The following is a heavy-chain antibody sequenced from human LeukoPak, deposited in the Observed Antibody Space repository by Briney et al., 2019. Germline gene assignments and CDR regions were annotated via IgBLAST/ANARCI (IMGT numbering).Heavy chain of an antibody. J-gene: IGHJ4*02. CDR3: GRDGLGLGIVDY. D-gene: IGHD7-27*01. CDR2: IYYSGST. Sequence: SETLSLTCTVSGGSISSYYWSWIRQPPGKGLEWIGYIYYSGSTNYNPSLKSRVTISVDTSKNQFSLKLGSVTAADTAVYYCGRDGLGLGIVDYWGPGTLVTVSS. V-gene: IGHV4-59*01. CDR1: GGSISSYY.